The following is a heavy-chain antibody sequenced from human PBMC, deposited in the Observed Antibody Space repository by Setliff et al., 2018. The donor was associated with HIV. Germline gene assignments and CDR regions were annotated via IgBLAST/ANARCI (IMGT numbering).Heavy chain of an antibody. CDR3: ARDGWELDRGLADYFDY. D-gene: IGHD3-10*01. V-gene: IGHV1-3*01. CDR1: GYTFTSFA. J-gene: IGHJ4*02. CDR2: INAGNGDT. Sequence: GASVKVSCKASGYTFTSFAIHWVRQAPGHGLEWMGWINAGNGDTEYSQKSQGRVTIDRDTSATTAYMELRSLRSEDTAVYYCARDGWELDRGLADYFDYWGQGALVTVSS.